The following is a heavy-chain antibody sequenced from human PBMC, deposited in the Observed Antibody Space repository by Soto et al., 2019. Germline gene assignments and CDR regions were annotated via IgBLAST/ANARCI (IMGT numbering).Heavy chain of an antibody. V-gene: IGHV3-21*04. CDR3: ARGYTGSAGRFDP. D-gene: IGHD2-2*02. CDR1: GFTFSSYS. Sequence: PGGSLRLSCAASGFTFSSYSMNWVRQAPGKGLEWVSSISSSSSYIYYADSVKGRFTISRDKSITTAYLQWGSLRASDSGIYYCARGYTGSAGRFDPWGQGTLVTVSS. J-gene: IGHJ5*02. CDR2: ISSSSSYI.